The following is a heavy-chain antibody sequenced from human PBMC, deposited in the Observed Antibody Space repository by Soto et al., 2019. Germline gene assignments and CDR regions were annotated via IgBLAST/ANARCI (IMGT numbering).Heavy chain of an antibody. D-gene: IGHD6-6*01. V-gene: IGHV3-30*18. CDR3: AKKGSSSLGEFDY. Sequence: GGSLRLSCAASGFTFSSYGMHWVRQAPGKGLEWVAVISYDGSNKYYADSVKGRFTISRDNSKNTLYLQMNSLRAEDTAVYYCAKKGSSSLGEFDYWGQGTLVTVSS. CDR2: ISYDGSNK. CDR1: GFTFSSYG. J-gene: IGHJ4*02.